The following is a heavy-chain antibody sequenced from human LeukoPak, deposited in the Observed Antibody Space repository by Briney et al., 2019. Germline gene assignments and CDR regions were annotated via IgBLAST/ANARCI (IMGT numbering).Heavy chain of an antibody. V-gene: IGHV4-59*08. Sequence: PSETLSLTCTVSGGSISSYYWSWIRQPPGKGLEWIGYIYYSGGSTYNPSLKSRVTISVDTSKNQFSLKLSSVTAADTAVYYCARLACSGGSCYSRYFDYWGQGTLVTVSS. CDR1: GGSISSYY. CDR2: IYYSGGS. CDR3: ARLACSGGSCYSRYFDY. D-gene: IGHD2-15*01. J-gene: IGHJ4*02.